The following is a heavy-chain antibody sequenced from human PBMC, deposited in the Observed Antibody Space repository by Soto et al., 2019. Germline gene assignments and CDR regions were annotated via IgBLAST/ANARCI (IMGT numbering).Heavy chain of an antibody. CDR1: GFTFSNAW. CDR3: TTAATGTTVFDY. V-gene: IGHV3-15*01. CDR2: IKSKTDGGTT. D-gene: IGHD1-1*01. J-gene: IGHJ4*02. Sequence: PGGSLRLSCAASGFTFSNAWMSWVRQAPWKGLEWVGRIKSKTDGGTTDYAAPVKGRFTISRDDSKNTLYLQMNSLKTEDTAVYYCTTAATGTTVFDYWAQGTLVTVSS.